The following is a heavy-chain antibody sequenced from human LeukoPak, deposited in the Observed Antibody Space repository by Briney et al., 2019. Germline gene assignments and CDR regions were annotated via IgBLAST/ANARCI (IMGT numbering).Heavy chain of an antibody. V-gene: IGHV4-34*01. J-gene: IGHJ4*02. CDR1: GGSFSGYY. D-gene: IGHD2-15*01. CDR2: INHSGST. CDR3: ASLWPSGLDY. Sequence: SETLSLTCAVCGGSFSGYYRSWVRQPPGKGLEWIGEINHSGSTNYNPSLKSRVTISVDTSKNQFSLKLSSVTAAGTAVYYCASLWPSGLDYWGQGTLVTVSS.